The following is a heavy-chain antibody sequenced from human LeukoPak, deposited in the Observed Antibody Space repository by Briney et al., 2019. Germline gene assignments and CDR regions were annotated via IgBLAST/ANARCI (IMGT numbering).Heavy chain of an antibody. CDR3: ARGLLGDVVVVYTLDY. Sequence: GGSLRLSCAASGFTFRTSGMNWVRQAPGKGLEWVSSISSSSSYIYYADSVKGRFTISRDNAKNSLYLQMNSLRAEDTAVYYCARGLLGDVVVVYTLDYWGQGTLVTVSS. V-gene: IGHV3-21*01. CDR2: ISSSSSYI. J-gene: IGHJ4*02. CDR1: GFTFRTSG. D-gene: IGHD2-15*01.